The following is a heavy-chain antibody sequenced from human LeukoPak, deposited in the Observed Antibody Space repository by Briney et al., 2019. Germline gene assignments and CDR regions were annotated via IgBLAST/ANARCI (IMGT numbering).Heavy chain of an antibody. V-gene: IGHV5-51*01. CDR2: IYPGDSDT. J-gene: IGHJ6*02. CDR3: ARGDYYDSSGYRPLYYYGMDV. D-gene: IGHD3-22*01. Sequence: GESLKISCKGSGYSFTSYWIGWVRQMPGKGLEWMGIIYPGDSDTRYSPSFQGQVTISADKSISTAYLQWSSLKASDTAMYYCARGDYYDSSGYRPLYYYGMDVWGQGTTVAVSS. CDR1: GYSFTSYW.